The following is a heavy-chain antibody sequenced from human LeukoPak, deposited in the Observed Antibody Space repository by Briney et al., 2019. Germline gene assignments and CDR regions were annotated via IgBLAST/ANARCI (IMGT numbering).Heavy chain of an antibody. J-gene: IGHJ6*02. V-gene: IGHV1-8*01. CDR1: GHSLTSFD. CDR2: MNPKRGNT. D-gene: IGHD6-13*01. Sequence: ASVKVSCKASGHSLTSFDINWVRQGSGQGLEWMGWMNPKRGNTGYAPTFQGRVTITRDTSIDTAFMELSSLRPDDTAVYYCARGGSSSSYYNNYGMDVWGQGTTITVSS. CDR3: ARGGSSSSYYNNYGMDV.